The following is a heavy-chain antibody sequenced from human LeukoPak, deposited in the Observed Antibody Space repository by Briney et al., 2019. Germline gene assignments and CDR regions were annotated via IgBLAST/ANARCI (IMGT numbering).Heavy chain of an antibody. D-gene: IGHD3-22*01. V-gene: IGHV4-39*01. CDR3: ARQGHQAYDSSGYYYPAGFDY. J-gene: IGHJ4*02. CDR1: GGSISSSSYY. CDR2: IYYSGST. Sequence: PSETLSLTCTVSGGSISSSSYYWGWIRQPPGKGLEWIGSIYYSGSTYYNPSLKSRVTISVDTSKNQFSLKLSSVTAADTAVHYCARQGHQAYDSSGYYYPAGFDYWGQGTLVTVSS.